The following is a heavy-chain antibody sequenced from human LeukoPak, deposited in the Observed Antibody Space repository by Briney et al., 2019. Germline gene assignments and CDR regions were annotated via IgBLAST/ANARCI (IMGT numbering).Heavy chain of an antibody. CDR3: AQALIPVADYYYYYMDV. CDR2: INSSSSTI. J-gene: IGHJ6*03. D-gene: IGHD3-16*01. CDR1: GFTFSSYS. Sequence: GGSLRLSCAASGFTFSSYSMNWVRQAPGKGLEWVSYINSSSSTIYYVDSVRGRFTISRDNAKNSLYLQMNSLRADDTAVYYCAQALIPVADYYYYYMDVWGKGSTVTVS. V-gene: IGHV3-48*01.